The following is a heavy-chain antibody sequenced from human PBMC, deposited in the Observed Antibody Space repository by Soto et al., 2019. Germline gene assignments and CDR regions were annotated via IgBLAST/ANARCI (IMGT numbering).Heavy chain of an antibody. D-gene: IGHD6-13*01. CDR3: ARDQKGGIAAAGINWLDP. CDR2: IIPILGIA. J-gene: IGHJ5*02. V-gene: IGHV1-69*04. Sequence: SVKVSCKASGGTFSSYTISWVRQAPGQGLEWMGRIIPILGIANYAQKFQGRVTITADKSTSTAYMELSSLRSEDTAVYYCARDQKGGIAAAGINWLDPWGQGTLVTVSS. CDR1: GGTFSSYT.